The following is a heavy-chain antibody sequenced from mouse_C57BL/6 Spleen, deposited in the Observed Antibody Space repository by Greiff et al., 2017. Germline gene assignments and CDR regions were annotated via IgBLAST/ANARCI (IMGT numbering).Heavy chain of an antibody. J-gene: IGHJ1*03. CDR2: ISSGSSTI. D-gene: IGHD2-3*01. CDR1: GFTFSDYG. Sequence: DVKLVESGGGLVKPGGSLKLSCAASGFTFSDYGMHWVRQAPEKGLEWVAYISSGSSTIYYADTVKGRFTISRDNAKNTLFLQMTSLRSEDTAMYYCARGGYYSYWYFDVWGTGTTVTVSS. CDR3: ARGGYYSYWYFDV. V-gene: IGHV5-17*01.